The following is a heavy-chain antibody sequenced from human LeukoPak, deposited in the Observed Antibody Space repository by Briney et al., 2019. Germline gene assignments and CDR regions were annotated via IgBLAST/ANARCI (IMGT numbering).Heavy chain of an antibody. V-gene: IGHV3-21*01. CDR1: GFTFSSCG. D-gene: IGHD1-14*01. Sequence: GGSLRLSCAASGFTFSSCGFNWVRQAPGKGLEWVSSIGPTGTDRYYADSVRGRFTISRDNAKNSMYLQMDSLRDEDTAVYHCATETIGRHYDYWGQGTLLTVSS. CDR3: ATETIGRHYDY. CDR2: IGPTGTDR. J-gene: IGHJ4*02.